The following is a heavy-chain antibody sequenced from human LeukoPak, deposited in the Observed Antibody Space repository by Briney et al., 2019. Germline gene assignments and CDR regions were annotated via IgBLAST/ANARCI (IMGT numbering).Heavy chain of an antibody. CDR2: IYYSGST. Sequence: SETLSLTCTVSGGSISSSSYYWGWIRQPPGKGLEWIGSIYYSGSTYYNPSLKSRVTISVDTSKNQFSLKLSSVTAADTAVYYCARADGVVVVTAIRGNNWFDPWGQGTLVTVSS. V-gene: IGHV4-39*01. D-gene: IGHD2-21*02. CDR3: ARADGVVVVTAIRGNNWFDP. J-gene: IGHJ5*02. CDR1: GGSISSSSYY.